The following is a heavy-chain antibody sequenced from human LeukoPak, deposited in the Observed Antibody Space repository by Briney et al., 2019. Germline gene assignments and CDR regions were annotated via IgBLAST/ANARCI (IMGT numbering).Heavy chain of an antibody. CDR3: ARTSPTSHFDF. D-gene: IGHD3-16*01. CDR1: GFTFTTYW. J-gene: IGHJ4*02. V-gene: IGHV3-74*01. CDR2: INGDGSRS. Sequence: GGSLRLSCAASGFTFTTYWMHWVRQAPGKGLVWVSRINGDGSRSNYADSVKGRFTISRDNARNTLYLQMNCLRAEDTALYYCARTSPTSHFDFWGQGTLVTVSS.